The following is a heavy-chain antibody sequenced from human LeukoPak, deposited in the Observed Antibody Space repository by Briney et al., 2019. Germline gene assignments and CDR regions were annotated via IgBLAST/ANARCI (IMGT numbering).Heavy chain of an antibody. CDR1: GFTFSSYG. D-gene: IGHD4-17*01. J-gene: IGHJ6*02. CDR3: AKDYGDLLYYGMDV. Sequence: GGSLRLYCAASGFTFSSYGIHWVRQAPGKGLEWVAVISYDGSNKYYADSVKGRFTISRDNSKNTLYLQMNSLRSEDTALYYCAKDYGDLLYYGMDVWGQGTTVTVSS. V-gene: IGHV3-30*18. CDR2: ISYDGSNK.